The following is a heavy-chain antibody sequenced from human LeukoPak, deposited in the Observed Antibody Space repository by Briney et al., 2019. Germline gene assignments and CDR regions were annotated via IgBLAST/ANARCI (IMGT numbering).Heavy chain of an antibody. CDR2: IYPRDSNT. Sequence: GASLQISCQGSGYVSGYSFTSHWIAGVRQMPGKGLEWMGIIYPRDSNTIYSPSFQGQVTISVDTSINTAYLQWISLKASDTAMYYCARHPIAAGGAYNWFDPWGQGTLVTVSS. V-gene: IGHV5-51*01. CDR1: GYVSGYSFTSHW. CDR3: ARHPIAAGGAYNWFDP. J-gene: IGHJ5*02. D-gene: IGHD6-13*01.